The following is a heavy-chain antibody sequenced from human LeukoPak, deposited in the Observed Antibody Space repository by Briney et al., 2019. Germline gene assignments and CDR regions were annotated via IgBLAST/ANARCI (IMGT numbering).Heavy chain of an antibody. CDR2: IIPILGIA. Sequence: SVKVSCKASGGTFSSYAISWVRQAPGQGLEWMGRIIPILGIANYAQKFQGRVTITADKSTSTAYMELSSLRSEDTAVYYCARDSSGYSIAFDIWGQGTMVTVSS. CDR3: ARDSSGYSIAFDI. D-gene: IGHD3-22*01. V-gene: IGHV1-69*04. CDR1: GGTFSSYA. J-gene: IGHJ3*02.